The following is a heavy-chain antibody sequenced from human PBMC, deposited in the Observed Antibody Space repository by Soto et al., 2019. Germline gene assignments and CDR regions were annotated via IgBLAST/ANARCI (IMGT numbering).Heavy chain of an antibody. CDR1: GGTFSSYA. Sequence: WASVKVSCKASGGTFSSYAISWVRQAPGQGLEWMGGIIPIFGTANYAQKFQGRVTITADKSTSTAYMELSSLRSEDTAVYYCGGREGSSSYYYYYYGMDVWGQGTTVTVS. V-gene: IGHV1-69*06. J-gene: IGHJ6*02. D-gene: IGHD6-6*01. CDR3: GGREGSSSYYYYYYGMDV. CDR2: IIPIFGTA.